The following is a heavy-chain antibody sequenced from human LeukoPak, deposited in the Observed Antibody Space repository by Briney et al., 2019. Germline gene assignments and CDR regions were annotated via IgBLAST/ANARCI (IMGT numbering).Heavy chain of an antibody. D-gene: IGHD2-2*01. Sequence: QPGGSLRLSCAASGFTFSSYWMHWVRQAPGKGLVWVSRINSDGSSTSYADSVKGRFTISRDNAKNTLYLQMNSLRAEDTAAYYRARDPGGYCSSTSCYDDDAFDIWGQGTMVTVSS. CDR2: INSDGSST. V-gene: IGHV3-74*01. CDR3: ARDPGGYCSSTSCYDDDAFDI. CDR1: GFTFSSYW. J-gene: IGHJ3*02.